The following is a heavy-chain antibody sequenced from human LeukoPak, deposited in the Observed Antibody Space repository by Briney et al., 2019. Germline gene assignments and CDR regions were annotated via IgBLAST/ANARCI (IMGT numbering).Heavy chain of an antibody. CDR2: ISAYNGNT. D-gene: IGHD6-19*01. CDR3: ARVTPAVAGRGGFDP. J-gene: IGHJ5*02. CDR1: GYTFTSYG. Sequence: ASVKVSCKASGYTFTSYGISWMRQAPGQGLEWMGWISAYNGNTNYAQKLQGRVTMTTDTSTSTAYMELRSLRSDDTAVYYCARVTPAVAGRGGFDPWGQGTLVTVSS. V-gene: IGHV1-18*01.